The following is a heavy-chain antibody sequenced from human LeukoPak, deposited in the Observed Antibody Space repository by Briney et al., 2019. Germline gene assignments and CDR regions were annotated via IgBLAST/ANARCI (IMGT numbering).Heavy chain of an antibody. V-gene: IGHV3-23*01. CDR1: GFTFSSYA. CDR2: ICGSGGST. D-gene: IGHD6-13*01. Sequence: PGGSLRLSCAASGFTFSSYAMSWVRQAPGKGLEWVSAICGSGGSTYYADSVKGRFTISRDNSKNTLYLQMNSLGAEDTAVYYCAKTGTPWYYFDYWGQGTLVTVSS. CDR3: AKTGTPWYYFDY. J-gene: IGHJ4*02.